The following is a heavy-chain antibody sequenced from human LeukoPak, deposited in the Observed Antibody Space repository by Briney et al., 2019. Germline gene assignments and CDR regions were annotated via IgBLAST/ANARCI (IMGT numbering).Heavy chain of an antibody. CDR2: IYYSGST. J-gene: IGHJ6*03. Sequence: SETLSLTCTVSGGSISSSSYYWGWIRQPPGKGLEWTGSIYYSGSTYYNPSLKSRVTISVDTSKNQFSLKLSSVTAADTAVYCCASQITIFGVVTQPNYYYYMNVWGKGTTVTVSS. CDR1: GGSISSSSYY. V-gene: IGHV4-39*01. CDR3: ASQITIFGVVTQPNYYYYMNV. D-gene: IGHD3-3*01.